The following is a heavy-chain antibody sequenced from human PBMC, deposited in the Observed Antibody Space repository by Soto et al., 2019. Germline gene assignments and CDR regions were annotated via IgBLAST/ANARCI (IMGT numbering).Heavy chain of an antibody. J-gene: IGHJ6*04. V-gene: IGHV4-31*03. Sequence: TSPTPSVTCTVSDGSISSGGDYWSCIRQHPGKGLEWIGYIYYSGSNYYNPSLKSRVTISVDTSKNQFSLKLSSVTAADTAVYYCASVHADSSSSHYYYGTAVWGNGSTVTVFS. D-gene: IGHD6-6*01. CDR1: DGSISSGGDY. CDR2: IYYSGSN. CDR3: ASVHADSSSSHYYYGTAV.